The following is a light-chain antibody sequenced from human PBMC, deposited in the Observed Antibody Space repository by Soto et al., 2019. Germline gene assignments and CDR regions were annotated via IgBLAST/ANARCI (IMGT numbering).Light chain of an antibody. CDR2: AAS. V-gene: IGKV1-8*01. CDR3: QQYYSYPL. CDR1: QGISSY. J-gene: IGKJ4*01. Sequence: AIRMTQSPSSFSASTGDRVTITCRASQGISSYLAWYQPKPGKAPKLLIYAASTLQSGVPSRFSGSGSGTDFTLTISCLQSEDFATYYCQQYYSYPLFGGGTKVEIK.